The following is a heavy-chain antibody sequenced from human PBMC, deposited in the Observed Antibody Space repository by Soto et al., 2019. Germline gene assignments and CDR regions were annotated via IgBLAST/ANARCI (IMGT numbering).Heavy chain of an antibody. CDR2: ISWNSGGI. Sequence: DVQLVESGGGLVQPGRSLRLSCAASGFTFEDYAMNWVRQSPGKGLEWVAGISWNSGGIGYVDSVKGRFTISRDNAKSSLYLEMNSLRDEDTALYYCAKGVVLAVAANALDFWGQGTLVTVSS. CDR1: GFTFEDYA. V-gene: IGHV3-9*01. D-gene: IGHD6-19*01. CDR3: AKGVVLAVAANALDF. J-gene: IGHJ4*02.